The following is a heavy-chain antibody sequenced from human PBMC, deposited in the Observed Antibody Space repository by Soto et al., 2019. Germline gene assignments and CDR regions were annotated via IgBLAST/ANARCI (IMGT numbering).Heavy chain of an antibody. J-gene: IGHJ4*02. CDR1: GFIFSRYE. V-gene: IGHV3-48*03. CDR3: ARDIDYYDSSGYQDY. D-gene: IGHD3-22*01. CDR2: INTRGNII. Sequence: GGSLRRSCAASGFIFSRYEMNWVRQAPGKGLEWVSYINTRGNIIHYADSVKGRFTISRDNAENSLYLQMNSLRAEDTAVYYCARDIDYYDSSGYQDYWGQGSLVTVS.